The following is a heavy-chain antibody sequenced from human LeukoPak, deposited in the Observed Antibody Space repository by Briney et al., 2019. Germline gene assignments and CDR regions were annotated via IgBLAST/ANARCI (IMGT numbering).Heavy chain of an antibody. CDR2: IDSRDNT. V-gene: IGHV3-53*01. CDR1: GFTVRNNH. D-gene: IGHD6-13*01. Sequence: GGSLRLSCAASGFTVRNNHMSWVRQAPGKGLEWVSVIDSRDNTYHADSVKGRFTISRDNAKNTLYLQMNSLGAEDTAVYYCTTVLSSNRYNLCDYWGQGTLVTVSS. CDR3: TTVLSSNRYNLCDY. J-gene: IGHJ4*02.